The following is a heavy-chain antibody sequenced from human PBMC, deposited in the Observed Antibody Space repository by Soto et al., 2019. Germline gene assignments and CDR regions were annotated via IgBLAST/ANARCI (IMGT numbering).Heavy chain of an antibody. CDR3: ASEGITIFGVVSGWFDP. V-gene: IGHV3-33*01. CDR2: IWYDGSNK. CDR1: GFTFSSYG. J-gene: IGHJ5*02. D-gene: IGHD3-3*01. Sequence: GGSLRLSCAASGFTFSSYGMHWVRQAPGKGLEWVAVIWYDGSNKYYADSVKGRFTISRDNSKNTLYLQMNSLRAEDTAVYYCASEGITIFGVVSGWFDPWGQGTLVTVSS.